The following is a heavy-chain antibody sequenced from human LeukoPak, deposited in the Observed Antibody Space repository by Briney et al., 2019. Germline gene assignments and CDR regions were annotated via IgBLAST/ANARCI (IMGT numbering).Heavy chain of an antibody. CDR2: RSIYNGNT. CDR1: GYDFINYG. J-gene: IGHJ4*02. Sequence: ASVKVSCKASGYDFINYGIGWVRQAPGQGLEWMGWRSIYNGNTDYKLQGRVTMTTDTSTSTAYMEVRSLRSDDTAVYYCARGGPFPSGSSSREYYLDYWGQGTLVTVSS. D-gene: IGHD6-6*01. V-gene: IGHV1-18*01. CDR3: ARGGPFPSGSSSREYYLDY.